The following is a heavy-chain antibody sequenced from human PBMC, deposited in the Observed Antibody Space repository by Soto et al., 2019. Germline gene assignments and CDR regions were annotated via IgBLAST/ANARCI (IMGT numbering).Heavy chain of an antibody. CDR3: AKDAVSGDGLWIVAD. CDR2: ITGSGNTI. Sequence: DVQLLESGGGLVQPGGSLRLSGAASGFSFSKYAMIWVRQAPGKRPEWVSGITGSGNTIEYAASVKGRFSISRDNSKNTVYLQMNSLRAEDTAMYYCAKDAVSGDGLWIVADWGQGTLVTVS. V-gene: IGHV3-23*01. J-gene: IGHJ4*02. D-gene: IGHD2-21*02. CDR1: GFSFSKYA.